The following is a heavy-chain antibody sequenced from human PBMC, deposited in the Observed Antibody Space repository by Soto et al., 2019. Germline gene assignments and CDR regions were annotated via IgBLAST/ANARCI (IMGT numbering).Heavy chain of an antibody. D-gene: IGHD3-3*01. V-gene: IGHV3-9*01. J-gene: IGHJ6*03. CDR3: AKEDSGFSSYMDV. CDR1: GFTFYNHG. Sequence: EVQLVESGEGLVQPGRSLRLSCVASGFTFYNHGMHWVRQAPGRGLAWVSGITWSSDSMGYADSVKGRFTISRDNAKNSLYLQMYSLRPEDTALYYCAKEDSGFSSYMDVWCKGTTVTVSS. CDR2: ITWSSDSM.